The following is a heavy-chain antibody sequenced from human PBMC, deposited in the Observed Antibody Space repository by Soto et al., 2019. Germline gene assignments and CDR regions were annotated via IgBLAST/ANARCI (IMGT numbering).Heavy chain of an antibody. CDR2: ISSDGNNK. J-gene: IGHJ4*02. V-gene: IGHV3-30-3*01. CDR3: ARERRCGNSGYYLDY. D-gene: IGHD2-21*02. Sequence: QVQLVESGGGVVQPGRSLRLSCAASGFTFSNYAMHWVRQAPGKGLEWVTVISSDGNNKYYADSVKGRFTISRENSKNTLYLQVISLRGEDTAVYYCARERRCGNSGYYLDYWGQGTLVTVSS. CDR1: GFTFSNYA.